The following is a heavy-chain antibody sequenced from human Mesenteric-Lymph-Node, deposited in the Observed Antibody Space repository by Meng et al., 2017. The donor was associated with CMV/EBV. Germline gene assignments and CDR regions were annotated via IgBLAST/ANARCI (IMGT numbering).Heavy chain of an antibody. Sequence: ASVKVSCKVSGYTFTSYYMHWVRQAPGQGLEWMGTINPSGGSTTYAQKFQGRVTMTRDTSTNIVYMEVSSLTSEDTAVYYCARGDSNYYFDYWGQGTLVTVSS. CDR1: GYTFTSYY. CDR3: ARGDSNYYFDY. V-gene: IGHV1-46*01. J-gene: IGHJ4*02. CDR2: INPSGGST. D-gene: IGHD4-11*01.